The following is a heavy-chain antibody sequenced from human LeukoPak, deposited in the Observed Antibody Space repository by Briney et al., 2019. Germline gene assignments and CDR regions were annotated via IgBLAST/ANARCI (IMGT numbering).Heavy chain of an antibody. CDR3: ARENEEEQQLEGPPGY. CDR2: INPNSGGT. Sequence: ASVKVSCKASGYTFTGYYMHWVRQAPGQGLEWMGWINPNSGGTNYAQKFQGRVTMTRDTSISTAYMELSRLRSDDTAVYYCARENEEEQQLEGPPGYWGQGTLVTVSS. CDR1: GYTFTGYY. J-gene: IGHJ4*02. D-gene: IGHD6-13*01. V-gene: IGHV1-2*02.